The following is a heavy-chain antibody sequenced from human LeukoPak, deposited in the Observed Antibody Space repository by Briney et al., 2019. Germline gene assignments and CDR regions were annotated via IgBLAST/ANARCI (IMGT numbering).Heavy chain of an antibody. CDR3: AREGQQLVVDY. CDR1: GFILSDHY. J-gene: IGHJ4*02. V-gene: IGHV3-66*01. D-gene: IGHD6-6*01. Sequence: PGGSLRLSCAASGFILSDHYMDWVRQAPGKGLEWVSVIYSGGSTYYADSVKGRFTISRDNSKNTLYLQMNSLRAEDTAVYYCAREGQQLVVDYWGQGTLVTVSS. CDR2: IYSGGST.